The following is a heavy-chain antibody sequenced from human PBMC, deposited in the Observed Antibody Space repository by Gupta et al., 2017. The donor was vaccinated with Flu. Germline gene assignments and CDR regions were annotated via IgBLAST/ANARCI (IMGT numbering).Heavy chain of an antibody. CDR3: ARDRRVYDYVWGSYRPPDY. CDR2: ISSMRRYI. CDR1: GFTFSSYS. D-gene: IGHD3-16*02. V-gene: IGHV3-21*01. J-gene: IGHJ4*02. Sequence: EVQLVESGGGLVKPGGSLRLSCAASGFTFSSYSMNLVRQAPGKGLEWVSSISSMRRYIYYADSVKGRFTISRDNAKNSLYLQMNSLRAEDTAVYYCARDRRVYDYVWGSYRPPDYWGQGTLVTVSS.